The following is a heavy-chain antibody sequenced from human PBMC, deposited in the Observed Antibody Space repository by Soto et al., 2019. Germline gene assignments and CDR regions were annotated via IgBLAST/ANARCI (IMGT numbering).Heavy chain of an antibody. V-gene: IGHV3-30-3*01. CDR3: AREGSSYYFSFDY. CDR1: ECTFCSYA. D-gene: IGHD3-22*01. J-gene: IGHJ4*02. Sequence: SCGVSECTFCSYAMHRVSQATGRGLEWVAVISYDGSNKYYADSVKGRFTISRDNSKNTLYLQMNSLRAEDTAVYYCAREGSSYYFSFDYWGQGTLVTVSS. CDR2: ISYDGSNK.